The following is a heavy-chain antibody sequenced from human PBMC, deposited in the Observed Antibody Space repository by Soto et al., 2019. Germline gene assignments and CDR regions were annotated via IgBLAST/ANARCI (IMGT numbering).Heavy chain of an antibody. CDR3: VRGRGYSYGANYYYYGMDV. J-gene: IGHJ6*02. D-gene: IGHD5-18*01. CDR2: IYYSGST. Sequence: PSETLSLTCTVSGGSISSYYWSWIRQPPGKGLEWIGYIYYSGSTNYNPSLKSRVTISVDTSKNQFSLKLSSVTAADTAVYYCVRGRGYSYGANYYYYGMDVWGQGTTVTVSS. CDR1: GGSISSYY. V-gene: IGHV4-59*01.